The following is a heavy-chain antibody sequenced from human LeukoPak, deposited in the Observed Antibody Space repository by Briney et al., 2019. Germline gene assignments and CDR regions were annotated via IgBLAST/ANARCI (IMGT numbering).Heavy chain of an antibody. CDR1: GGSISSGGYY. J-gene: IGHJ4*02. D-gene: IGHD5-18*01. Sequence: SQTLSLTCTVSGGSISSGGYYWSWIRQPPGKGLEWIGYIYHSGSTYYNPSLKSRVTISVDRSKNQFSLKLSSVTAADTAVYYCARVKIQLWSFDYWGQGTLVTVSS. V-gene: IGHV4-30-2*01. CDR2: IYHSGST. CDR3: ARVKIQLWSFDY.